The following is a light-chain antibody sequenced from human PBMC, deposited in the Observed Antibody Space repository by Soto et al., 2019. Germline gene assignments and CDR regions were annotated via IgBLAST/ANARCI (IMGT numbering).Light chain of an antibody. CDR3: QQYYDWPIT. CDR2: GAS. CDR1: QSISNL. J-gene: IGKJ5*01. V-gene: IGKV3-15*01. Sequence: EIVLTQSPGSLSLSPGERATLSSRASQSISNLLAWYQQKPGQAPRLLIYGASTRATGFPDRFSGSGSGTEFTLTISSLHSEDFAVYYCQQYYDWPITFGQGTRLEIK.